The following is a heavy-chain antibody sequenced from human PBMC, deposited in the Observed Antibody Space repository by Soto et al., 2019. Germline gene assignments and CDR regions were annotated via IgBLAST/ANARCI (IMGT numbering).Heavy chain of an antibody. Sequence: EVQLVESGGGLVQPGGSLRLSCAASGFLFSSYWMHWVRQAPGRGLVWVSRINSDGRTTDYADSVKGRFTISRDNAKNTLFLQMNSLRAEDTAVYFCARGRPFDYWGQGTLVTVSS. J-gene: IGHJ4*02. CDR3: ARGRPFDY. V-gene: IGHV3-74*01. CDR1: GFLFSSYW. CDR2: INSDGRTT.